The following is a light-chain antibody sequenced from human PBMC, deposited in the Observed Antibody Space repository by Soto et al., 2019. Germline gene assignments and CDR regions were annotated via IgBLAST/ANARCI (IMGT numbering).Light chain of an antibody. CDR3: QQYTSYLPHT. CDR1: QIIRTW. V-gene: IGKV1-5*01. J-gene: IGKJ2*01. CDR2: DAS. Sequence: DIPMTQSPSNLSASVGDRVTITCRASQIIRTWLAWYQKKPGKAPKLLIYDASSLESGVPSRFSGSGSGTEFALTISSLQPDDFATYYCQQYTSYLPHTFGQGTKVEIK.